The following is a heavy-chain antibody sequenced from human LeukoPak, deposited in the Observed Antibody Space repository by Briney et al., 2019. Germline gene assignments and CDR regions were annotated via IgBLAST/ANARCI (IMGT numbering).Heavy chain of an antibody. D-gene: IGHD6-13*01. CDR3: ARGEAAARHFDY. Sequence: ASVKVSCKASGYSFNNFGISWVRQAPGEGLEWMGGISVYNGNTNYAQKLQGRVTMTTDTSTTTAYMELRSLGSDDTAVYYCARGEAAARHFDYWGQGTLVTVSS. V-gene: IGHV1-18*01. CDR2: ISVYNGNT. CDR1: GYSFNNFG. J-gene: IGHJ4*02.